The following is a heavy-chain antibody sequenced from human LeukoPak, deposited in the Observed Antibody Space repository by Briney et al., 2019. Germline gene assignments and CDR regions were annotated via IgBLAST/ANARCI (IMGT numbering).Heavy chain of an antibody. J-gene: IGHJ4*02. V-gene: IGHV1-46*01. CDR1: GYTFTSYD. D-gene: IGHD4-23*01. CDR2: INPSGGST. Sequence: ASVKVSCKASGYTFTSYDINWVRQAPGQGLEWMGIINPSGGSTSYAQKFQGRVTMTRDTSTSTVYMELSSLRSEDTAVYYCARDYGGNSYVFDYWGQGTLVAVSS. CDR3: ARDYGGNSYVFDY.